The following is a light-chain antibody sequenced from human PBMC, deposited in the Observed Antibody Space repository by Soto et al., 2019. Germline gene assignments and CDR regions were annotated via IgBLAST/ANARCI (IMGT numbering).Light chain of an antibody. CDR2: SAS. CDR3: QQLYSYPIT. Sequence: DIQLTQSPSFLSASVGDRVTITCRASEGISSRLAWYQQEPGKAPNLLIYSASSLQRGVPSRFSGSGSGTEFTLTISSPQPEDSATYYCQQLYSYPITFGQGTRLEIK. J-gene: IGKJ5*01. V-gene: IGKV1-9*01. CDR1: EGISSR.